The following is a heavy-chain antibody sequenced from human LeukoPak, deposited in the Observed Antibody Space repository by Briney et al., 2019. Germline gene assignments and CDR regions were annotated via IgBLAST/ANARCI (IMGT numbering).Heavy chain of an antibody. V-gene: IGHV4-59*01. Sequence: SETLSLTCTVSGVSMTPYYWSWIRQPPGKGLEWIGYISHSGSTNYNPSLKSRATLSLDTSENHLSLRLSSVTAADTAVYYCARDVSRVRGIKSYYFDYWGQGTLVTVSS. CDR3: ARDVSRVRGIKSYYFDY. CDR2: ISHSGST. CDR1: GVSMTPYY. J-gene: IGHJ4*02. D-gene: IGHD3-10*01.